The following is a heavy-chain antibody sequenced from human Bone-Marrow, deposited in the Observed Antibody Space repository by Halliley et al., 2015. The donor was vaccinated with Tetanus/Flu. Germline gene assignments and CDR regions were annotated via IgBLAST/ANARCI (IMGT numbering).Heavy chain of an antibody. CDR2: INPVGTTI. V-gene: IGHV3-48*03. J-gene: IGHJ4*02. Sequence: SYINPVGTTIYYANSVKGRFTIPRDNAKKSLYLQMNSLRAEDTAVYYCARKHSSSWYGYFDYWGQGTLVTVSS. CDR3: ARKHSSSWYGYFDY. D-gene: IGHD6-13*01.